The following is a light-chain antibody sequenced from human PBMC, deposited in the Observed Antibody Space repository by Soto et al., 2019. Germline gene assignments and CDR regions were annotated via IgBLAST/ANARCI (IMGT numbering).Light chain of an antibody. CDR1: NIGSKT. J-gene: IGLJ1*01. CDR2: DDS. V-gene: IGLV3-21*02. CDR3: QVWDVSTVHYV. Sequence: SSELTQPPSMSVAPGQTARITCGGNNIGSKTVHWYQQKAGQAPVLVVYDDSDRPSGIPERFSGSNSGNTATLTISRVEAGDEADYYCQVWDVSTVHYVFGTWTKVAVL.